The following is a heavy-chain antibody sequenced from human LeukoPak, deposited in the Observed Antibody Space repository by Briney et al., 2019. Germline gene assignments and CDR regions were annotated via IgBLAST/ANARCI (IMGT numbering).Heavy chain of an antibody. Sequence: ASVKVSCKASGGTFSSYAISWVRQAPGQGLEWMGGIIPIFGTTNYAQKFQGRVTMTRDTSTSTVYMELSSLRSDDTAVYYCARTAARRFDYWGQGTLVTVSS. CDR2: IIPIFGTT. V-gene: IGHV1-69*05. CDR1: GGTFSSYA. CDR3: ARTAARRFDY. J-gene: IGHJ4*02. D-gene: IGHD6-6*01.